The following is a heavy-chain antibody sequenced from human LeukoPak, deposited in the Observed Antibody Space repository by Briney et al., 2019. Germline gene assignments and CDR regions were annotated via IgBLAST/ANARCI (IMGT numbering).Heavy chain of an antibody. Sequence: SETLSLTCTVSGGSIIGSTYYWGWIRQPPGKGLEWIGSAFYSGDTYYKSSLKSRVTISVDMSKNQFSLKLGSVTAADTAVYYCGRLRGAMTTVTSNFDSWGQGTLVTVSS. D-gene: IGHD4-17*01. CDR1: GGSIIGSTYY. CDR2: AFYSGDT. CDR3: GRLRGAMTTVTSNFDS. J-gene: IGHJ4*02. V-gene: IGHV4-39*01.